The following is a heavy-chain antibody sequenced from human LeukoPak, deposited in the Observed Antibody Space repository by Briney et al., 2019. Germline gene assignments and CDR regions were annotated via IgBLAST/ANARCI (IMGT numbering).Heavy chain of an antibody. V-gene: IGHV1-69*05. Sequence: SVKVSCKASGGTFSSYAISWVRQAPGQGLEWMGRIIPIFGTANYAQKFQGRVTITTDESTSTAYMELSSLRSEDTAVYYCTSVDYGDYGRFDYWGQGTLVTVSS. CDR3: TSVDYGDYGRFDY. CDR2: IIPIFGTA. CDR1: GGTFSSYA. D-gene: IGHD4-17*01. J-gene: IGHJ4*02.